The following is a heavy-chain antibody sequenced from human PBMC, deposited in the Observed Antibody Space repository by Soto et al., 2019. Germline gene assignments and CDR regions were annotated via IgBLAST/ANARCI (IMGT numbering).Heavy chain of an antibody. V-gene: IGHV3-30*04. CDR1: GFTISNFA. CDR3: VSLADY. Sequence: PGWSLRLSCAASGFTISNFAMQWVRQAPGKGLEWVALTSYDGGKEYYAESVKGRFTISRDNSKNTLDLQMNSLRAEDTAVYYCVSLADYWGQGTLVTVSS. J-gene: IGHJ4*02. D-gene: IGHD1-1*01. CDR2: TSYDGGKE.